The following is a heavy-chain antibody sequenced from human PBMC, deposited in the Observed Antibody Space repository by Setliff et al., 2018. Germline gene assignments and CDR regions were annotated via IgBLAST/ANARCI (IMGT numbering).Heavy chain of an antibody. CDR3: ARDLYNSGSDY. J-gene: IGHJ4*02. V-gene: IGHV1-2*06. Sequence: VASVKVTCKTSGYPFTDYYIHWVRQATGQGLEWMGRINPNSGATNFAQKFQGRVTMTRDTSISTAYMDLSRLRSDDTAVYYCARDLYNSGSDYWGQGTLVTVSS. D-gene: IGHD6-25*01. CDR2: INPNSGAT. CDR1: GYPFTDYY.